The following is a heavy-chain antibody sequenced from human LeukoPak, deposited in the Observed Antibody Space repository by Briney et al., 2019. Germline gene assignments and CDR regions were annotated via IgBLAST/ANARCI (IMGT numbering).Heavy chain of an antibody. J-gene: IGHJ4*02. D-gene: IGHD6-13*01. Sequence: GGSLRLSCAASGFTVSSNYMSWVRQAPGKGLEWVSVIYSGGSTYYADSVKGRFTISRDNSKNMLYLQMNSLRAEDTALYYCARRHSSAWYDYWGQGTLVIVSS. CDR3: ARRHSSAWYDY. CDR1: GFTVSSNY. CDR2: IYSGGST. V-gene: IGHV3-66*01.